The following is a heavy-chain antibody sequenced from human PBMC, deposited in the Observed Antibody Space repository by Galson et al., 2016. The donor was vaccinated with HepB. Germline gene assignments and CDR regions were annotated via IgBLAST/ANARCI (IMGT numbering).Heavy chain of an antibody. CDR1: GFRFSSYG. D-gene: IGHD5-24*01. V-gene: IGHV3-30*03. CDR2: ISFDGSTK. CDR3: ARDLRPRWELDYYNYGMDV. Sequence: SLRLSCAASGFRFSSYGMYWVRQAPGKGLEWVAVISFDGSTKNYIDSVKGRFTVSRDNLENTLYLQMNSLRTDDTAEYYCARDLRPRWELDYYNYGMDVWGQGTTVTVSS. J-gene: IGHJ6*02.